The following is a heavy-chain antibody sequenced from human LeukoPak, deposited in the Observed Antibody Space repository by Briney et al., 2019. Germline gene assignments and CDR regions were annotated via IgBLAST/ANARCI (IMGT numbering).Heavy chain of an antibody. D-gene: IGHD6-13*01. CDR3: ASTGYSSSWYPKGFDP. CDR1: GYTFTSYD. V-gene: IGHV1-8*03. J-gene: IGHJ5*02. CDR2: MNPNSGNT. Sequence: ASVKVSCKASGYTFTSYDINWVRQATGQGPEWMGWMNPNSGNTGYAQKFQGRVTITRNTSISTAYMELSSLRSEDTAVYYCASTGYSSSWYPKGFDPWGQGTLVTVSS.